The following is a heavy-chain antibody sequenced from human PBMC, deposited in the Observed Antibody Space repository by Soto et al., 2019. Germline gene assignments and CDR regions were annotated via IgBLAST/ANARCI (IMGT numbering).Heavy chain of an antibody. CDR1: GGSISSGGYY. V-gene: IGHV4-31*03. J-gene: IGHJ6*02. CDR3: ARVNDSSGYYPYYYYGMDV. D-gene: IGHD3-22*01. Sequence: QVQLQESGPGLVKPSQTLSLTCTVSGGSISSGGYYWSWIRQHPGKGLEWIGYIYYSGSTYYNPSLKSRVTISVDTSKNQFSLKLSSVTAADTAVYYCARVNDSSGYYPYYYYGMDVWGQGTTVTVSS. CDR2: IYYSGST.